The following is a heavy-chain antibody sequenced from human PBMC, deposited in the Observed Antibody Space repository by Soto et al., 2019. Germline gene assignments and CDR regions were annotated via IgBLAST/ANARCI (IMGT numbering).Heavy chain of an antibody. CDR1: GGTFSSYA. D-gene: IGHD6-13*01. Sequence: QVQLVQSGAEVKKPGSSVKVSCKASGGTFSSYAISWVRQAPGQGLEWMGGIIPIFGTANYAQKFQGRVTITADESTSTDYMELSSLRSEDTAVYYCARGIAAAGTAYYYYGMDVWGQGTTVTVSS. CDR3: ARGIAAAGTAYYYYGMDV. J-gene: IGHJ6*02. CDR2: IIPIFGTA. V-gene: IGHV1-69*01.